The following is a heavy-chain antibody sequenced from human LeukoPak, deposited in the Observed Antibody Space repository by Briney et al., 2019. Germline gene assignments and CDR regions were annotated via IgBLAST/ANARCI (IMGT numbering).Heavy chain of an antibody. V-gene: IGHV4-39*01. D-gene: IGHD5-12*01. CDR3: ARQVRGYSDYVFGY. CDR2: IYYSGST. J-gene: IGHJ4*02. Sequence: SETLSLTCTVSGGSISGSSFYWGWIRQSPGKGLEWIGSIYYSGSTYYNPSLKSRVTISVDTSKNQFSLKLSSVTAADTAVYYCARQVRGYSDYVFGYWGQGTLVTVSS. CDR1: GGSISGSSFY.